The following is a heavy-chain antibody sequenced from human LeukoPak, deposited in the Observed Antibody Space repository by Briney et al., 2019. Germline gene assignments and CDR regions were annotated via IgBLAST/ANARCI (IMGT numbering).Heavy chain of an antibody. V-gene: IGHV3-21*01. CDR1: GFTFSSYS. CDR3: AREGSSSWYPLGYAFDI. J-gene: IGHJ3*02. Sequence: PGGSLRLSCAASGFTFSSYSMNWVRQAPGKGLEWVSSISSSSSYIYYADSVKGRFTISRDNAKNSLYLQMNSLRAEDTAVYYCAREGSSSWYPLGYAFDIWGQGTMVTVSS. CDR2: ISSSSSYI. D-gene: IGHD6-13*01.